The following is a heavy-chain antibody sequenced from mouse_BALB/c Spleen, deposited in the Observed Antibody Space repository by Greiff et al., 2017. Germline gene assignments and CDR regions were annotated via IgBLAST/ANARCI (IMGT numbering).Heavy chain of an antibody. J-gene: IGHJ2*01. V-gene: IGHV1-14*01. Sequence: VQLQQSGPELVTPGASVKMSCKASGYTFTSYVMHWVKQKPGQGLEWIGYINPYNDGTKYNEKFKGKATLTSDKSSSTAYMELSSLTSEDSAVYYCARGGYRYDFDYWGQGTTLTVSS. D-gene: IGHD2-14*01. CDR2: INPYNDGT. CDR1: GYTFTSYV. CDR3: ARGGYRYDFDY.